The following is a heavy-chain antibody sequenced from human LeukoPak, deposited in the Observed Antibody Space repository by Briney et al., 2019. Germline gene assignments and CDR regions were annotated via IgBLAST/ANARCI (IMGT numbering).Heavy chain of an antibody. CDR3: AELGITMIGGV. CDR1: GFTFSAYW. D-gene: IGHD3-10*02. Sequence: PGGSLRLSCAASGFTFSAYWMTWVRQAPGKGLEWVANINEGGNLKYYVDSVKGRFTISRDNTKNSLYLQMNTLRAEDTAVYYCAELGITMIGGVWGKGTTVTISS. CDR2: INEGGNLK. V-gene: IGHV3-7*01. J-gene: IGHJ6*04.